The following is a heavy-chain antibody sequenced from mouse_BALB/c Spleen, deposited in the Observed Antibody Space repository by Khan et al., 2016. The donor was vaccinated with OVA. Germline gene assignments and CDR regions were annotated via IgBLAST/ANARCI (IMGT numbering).Heavy chain of an antibody. V-gene: IGHV5-17*02. J-gene: IGHJ1*01. CDR2: ISSGSSTI. CDR1: GFTFSSFG. D-gene: IGHD2-14*01. Sequence: EVELVESGGGLVQPGGSRKLSCAASGFTFSSFGMHWVRQAPEKGLEWVAYISSGSSTIYYADTVKGRFTISRDNPKNTLFLQMTSLRSEDTAMXYCARTGVRRGWYFDVWGAGTTVTVSS. CDR3: ARTGVRRGWYFDV.